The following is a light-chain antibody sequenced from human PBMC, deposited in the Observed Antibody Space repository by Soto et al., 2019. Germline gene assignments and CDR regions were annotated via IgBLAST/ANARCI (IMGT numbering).Light chain of an antibody. CDR2: DAS. CDR1: QSVSSS. CDR3: QQYNNWPPLT. Sequence: EIVMTQSPATLSVSPGDRATLSCRASQSVSSSLAWYQQLPGQAPRLLIYDASTRATGIPARVGGSGAGTEFTLTISSLQSEDFAVYYCQQYNNWPPLTFGGGTKVELK. J-gene: IGKJ4*01. V-gene: IGKV3-15*01.